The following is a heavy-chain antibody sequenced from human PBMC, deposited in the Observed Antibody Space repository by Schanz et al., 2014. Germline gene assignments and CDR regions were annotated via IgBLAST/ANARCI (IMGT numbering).Heavy chain of an antibody. J-gene: IGHJ4*02. CDR3: AKIGYGGLLNYYIDH. CDR1: GFTFSTCA. CDR2: ISYEGNDK. Sequence: QVQLVESGGGVVQPGRSLRLSCAASGFTFSTCAMHWVRQAPGKGLEWVAVISYEGNDKYYGDSVKGRFTISRDSPKNRLYLQMNSLRPEDSGVYYCAKIGYGGLLNYYIDHWGQGTLVTVSS. V-gene: IGHV3-30*04. D-gene: IGHD3-16*01.